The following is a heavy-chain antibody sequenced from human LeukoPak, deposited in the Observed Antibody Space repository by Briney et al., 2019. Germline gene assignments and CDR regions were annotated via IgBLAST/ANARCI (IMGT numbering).Heavy chain of an antibody. V-gene: IGHV1-69*13. CDR2: IIPIFGTA. CDR3: ARDEGASFDY. Sequence: SVKVSCKASGYTFTSYGITWVRQAPGQGLEWMGGIIPIFGTANYAQKFQGRVTITADESTSTAYMELSSLRSEDTAVYYCARDEGASFDYWGQGTLVTVSS. CDR1: GYTFTSYG. J-gene: IGHJ4*02.